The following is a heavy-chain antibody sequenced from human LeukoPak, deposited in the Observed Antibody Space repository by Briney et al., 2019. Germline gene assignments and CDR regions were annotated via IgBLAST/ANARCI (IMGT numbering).Heavy chain of an antibody. CDR2: ISYDGSNK. CDR3: AKEPEYSSSSPVDY. CDR1: GFTFSSYG. Sequence: GGSLRLSCAASGFTFSSYGMHWVRQAPGKGLEWVAVISYDGSNKYYADSVKGRFTISRDNSKNTLYLQMNSRRAEDTAVYYCAKEPEYSSSSPVDYWGQGTLVTVSS. D-gene: IGHD6-6*01. V-gene: IGHV3-30*18. J-gene: IGHJ4*02.